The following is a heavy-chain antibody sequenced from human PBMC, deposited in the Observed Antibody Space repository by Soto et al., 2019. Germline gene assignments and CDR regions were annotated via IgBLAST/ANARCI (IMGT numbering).Heavy chain of an antibody. Sequence: QVQLVQSGAEVKMPGASVKVSCKASGYTFTDYGINWVRQATGQGLEWMGWMNPKSGDTVYAQKFQGRGSMTRATSISKAYMELNSMKSEDTDVYYCERGGYSVVGATVYWGQGTLVTVSA. CDR3: ERGGYSVVGATVY. J-gene: IGHJ4*02. CDR2: MNPKSGDT. V-gene: IGHV1-8*01. D-gene: IGHD1-26*01. CDR1: GYTFTDYG.